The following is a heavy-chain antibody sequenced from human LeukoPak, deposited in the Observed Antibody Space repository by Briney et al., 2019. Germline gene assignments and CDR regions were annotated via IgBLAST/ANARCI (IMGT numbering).Heavy chain of an antibody. CDR2: INPSGGST. J-gene: IGHJ4*02. CDR3: ARGSIAAGTKRSRTNPNFDY. D-gene: IGHD6-13*01. CDR1: GYTFTSYY. V-gene: IGHV1-46*01. Sequence: ASVKVSRKASGYTFTSYYMHWVRQAPGQGLEWMGIINPSGGSTSYAQKFQGRVTMTRDTSTSTVYMELSSLRSEDTAVYYCARGSIAAGTKRSRTNPNFDYWGQGTLVTVSS.